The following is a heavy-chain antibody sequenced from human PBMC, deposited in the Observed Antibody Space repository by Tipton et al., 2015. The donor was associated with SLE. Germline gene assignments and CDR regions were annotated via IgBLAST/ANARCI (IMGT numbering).Heavy chain of an antibody. V-gene: IGHV4-39*01. CDR3: ASKDIVATIDH. Sequence: TLSLTCTVSGGSISSSSYYWGWIRQPPGKGLEWIGSIYYTGSTYYNPSLKSRVTISVDTSKNQFSLKLSSVTAADTAVYYCASKDIVATIDHWGQGTLVTVSS. CDR2: IYYTGST. D-gene: IGHD5-12*01. CDR1: GGSISSSSYY. J-gene: IGHJ4*02.